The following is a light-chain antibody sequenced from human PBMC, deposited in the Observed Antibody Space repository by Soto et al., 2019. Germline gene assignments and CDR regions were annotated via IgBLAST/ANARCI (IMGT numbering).Light chain of an antibody. CDR3: QLYGTSPMYT. J-gene: IGKJ2*01. CDR1: QSVSSSY. V-gene: IGKV3-20*01. CDR2: GAS. Sequence: EIVLTQSPGTLSVSPGERATLSCRASQSVSSSYLAWHQQKPGQAPRLLIYGASSRATGIPDRFGGSGSGTDFTLTITRLEPEDSAVYYCQLYGTSPMYTFGQGTKLEIK.